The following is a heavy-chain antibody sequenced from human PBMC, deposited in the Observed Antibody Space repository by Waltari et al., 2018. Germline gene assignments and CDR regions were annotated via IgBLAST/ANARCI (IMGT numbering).Heavy chain of an antibody. CDR3: AGGWFYFDY. D-gene: IGHD6-19*01. CDR1: GFSSTHTGVA. CDR2: IHWDDEK. J-gene: IGHJ4*02. Sequence: QITLKESGPTLVNPTPTLTLTCTFSGFSSTHTGVAVSWIRQPPTKALEWLALIHWDDEKWYSPSLKNRLTVTKDTSRNQVVLTRTNMDPADTATYYCAGGWFYFDYWGQGALVTVSS. V-gene: IGHV2-5*02.